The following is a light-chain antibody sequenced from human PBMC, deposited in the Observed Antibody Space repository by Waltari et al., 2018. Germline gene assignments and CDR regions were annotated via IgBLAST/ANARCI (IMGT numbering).Light chain of an antibody. CDR1: QSVSSSY. Sequence: EIVLTQSPGTLSLSPGERATLSCRASQSVSSSYFAWYQQKPGQAPRLLIYGASSRATGIPDRFSGSGSGTDFTFTISRLEPEDFAVYYCQQYDSSPWTFGQGTKVEIK. CDR2: GAS. V-gene: IGKV3-20*01. CDR3: QQYDSSPWT. J-gene: IGKJ1*01.